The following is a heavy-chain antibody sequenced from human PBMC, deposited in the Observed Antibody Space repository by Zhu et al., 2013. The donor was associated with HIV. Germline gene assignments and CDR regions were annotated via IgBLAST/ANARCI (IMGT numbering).Heavy chain of an antibody. CDR2: ISAYNGNT. CDR1: GYTFTSYG. J-gene: IGHJ4*02. V-gene: IGHV1-18*01. Sequence: QVQLVQSGAEVKKPGASVKVSCKASGYTFTSYGISWVRQAPGQGLEWMGWISAYNGNTNYAQKLQGRVTMTTDTSTSTAYMELRSLRSDDTAVYYCARDRIIRYYYGSGSYTEWDYWGQGNPWVTVSS. D-gene: IGHD3-10*01. CDR3: ARDRIIRYYYGSGSYTEWDY.